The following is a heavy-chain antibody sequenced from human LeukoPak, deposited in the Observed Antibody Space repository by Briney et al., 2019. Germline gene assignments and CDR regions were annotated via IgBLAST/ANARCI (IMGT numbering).Heavy chain of an antibody. V-gene: IGHV3-21*01. CDR2: ISSSSRDI. Sequence: GGSLRLSCAASGFTFSSYWMNWVRQAPGKGLEWVSSISSSSRDIYYADSVKGRFTISRDNANDFLYLQMNSLRAEDTAVYYCARDWSGAYGMDVWGQGTTVTVSS. CDR3: ARDWSGAYGMDV. D-gene: IGHD3-10*01. CDR1: GFTFSSYW. J-gene: IGHJ6*02.